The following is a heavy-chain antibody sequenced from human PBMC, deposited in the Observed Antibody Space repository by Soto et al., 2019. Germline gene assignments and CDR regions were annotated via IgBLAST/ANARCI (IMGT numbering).Heavy chain of an antibody. V-gene: IGHV4-31*11. CDR2: MFYSGTD. CDR3: ARVVDGDPPDY. J-gene: IGHJ4*02. CDR1: GDAIGRGAYS. Sequence: TPFLTGEVSGDAIGRGAYSCSFMRQHPVKGLEWIGYMFYSGTDHYNPSLQSRVTLSLDTFNNHFYLNLTSMTVAESAVHYCARVVDGDPPDYWGSGSLVTATS.